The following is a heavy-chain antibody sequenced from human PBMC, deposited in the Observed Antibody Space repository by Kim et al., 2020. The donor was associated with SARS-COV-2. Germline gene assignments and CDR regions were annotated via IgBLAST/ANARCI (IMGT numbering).Heavy chain of an antibody. J-gene: IGHJ4*02. CDR3: ARDFGYSSSSGYFDY. V-gene: IGHV6-1*01. Sequence: VSVKSRIPINPDTSKNQSSLQLNSVTPEDTAVYYCARDFGYSSSSGYFDYWGQGTLVTVSS. D-gene: IGHD6-6*01.